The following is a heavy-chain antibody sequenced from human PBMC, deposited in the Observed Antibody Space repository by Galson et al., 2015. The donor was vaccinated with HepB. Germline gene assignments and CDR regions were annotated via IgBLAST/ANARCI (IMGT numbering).Heavy chain of an antibody. CDR2: IKSDGTST. Sequence: SLRLSCAASGFIFSAYWMHWVRQAPGKGLVWVSRIKSDGTSTSYADSVRGRFTISRDNAKNTLYLQMNSLRAEDTAEYYCARGNYYDTSGYPTSLGNWGQGTLVIVSS. CDR1: GFIFSAYW. D-gene: IGHD3-22*01. CDR3: ARGNYYDTSGYPTSLGN. J-gene: IGHJ4*02. V-gene: IGHV3-74*01.